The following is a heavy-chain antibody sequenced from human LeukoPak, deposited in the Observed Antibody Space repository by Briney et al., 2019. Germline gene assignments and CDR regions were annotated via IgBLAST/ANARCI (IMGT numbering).Heavy chain of an antibody. Sequence: PSETLSLTCTVSGGSISSYYWSWIRQPPGKGLEWIGYIYYSGSTNYNPSLKSRVTISVDTSKNQFSLKLSSVTAADTAVYYCASMVRGVIIRPEYFQHWGQGTLVTVSS. D-gene: IGHD3-10*01. J-gene: IGHJ1*01. CDR3: ASMVRGVIIRPEYFQH. CDR2: IYYSGST. V-gene: IGHV4-59*01. CDR1: GGSISSYY.